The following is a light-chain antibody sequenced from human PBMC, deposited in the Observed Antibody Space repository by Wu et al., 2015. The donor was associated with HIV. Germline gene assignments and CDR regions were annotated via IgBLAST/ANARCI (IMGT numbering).Light chain of an antibody. CDR2: DAS. CDR1: QSVSSY. Sequence: EIVLTQSPATLSLSPGERATLSCRASQSVSSYLAWYQQKPGQAPRLLIYDASNRATGIPARFSGSGSGTDFTLTISSLXPEDFAVYYCQQRSNWPPRSTFGGGTKVEI. J-gene: IGKJ4*01. V-gene: IGKV3-11*01. CDR3: QQRSNWPPRST.